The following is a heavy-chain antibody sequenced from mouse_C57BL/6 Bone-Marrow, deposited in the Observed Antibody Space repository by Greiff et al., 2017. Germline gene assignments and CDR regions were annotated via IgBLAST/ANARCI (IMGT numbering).Heavy chain of an antibody. CDR1: GYTFTSYW. Sequence: QVQLKQPGAELVKPGASVKMSCKASGYTFTSYWITWVKQRPGPGLEWIGDIYPTSGRTNYNEKFKSKAILTVDTSSTTAYMQSRSLTSDDSAVFYCARSGPLGRSFDYWGQGTTLTVSS. V-gene: IGHV1-55*01. CDR2: IYPTSGRT. D-gene: IGHD4-1*01. J-gene: IGHJ2*01. CDR3: ARSGPLGRSFDY.